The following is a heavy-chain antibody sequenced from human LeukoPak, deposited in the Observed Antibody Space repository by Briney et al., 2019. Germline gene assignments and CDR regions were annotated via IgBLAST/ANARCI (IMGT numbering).Heavy chain of an antibody. CDR2: IIPIFGTA. CDR3: ASEVIAARRPIFDY. V-gene: IGHV1-69*13. D-gene: IGHD6-6*01. J-gene: IGHJ4*02. Sequence: SVKVSCKASGGTFSSYAISWVRQAPGQGLEWMGGIIPIFGTANYAQKFQGRVTITADESTSTAYMELSSLRSEDTAVYYCASEVIAARRPIFDYWGQGTLVTVSS. CDR1: GGTFSSYA.